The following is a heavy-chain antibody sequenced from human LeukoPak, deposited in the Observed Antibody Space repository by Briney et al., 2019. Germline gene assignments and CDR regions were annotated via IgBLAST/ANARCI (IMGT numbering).Heavy chain of an antibody. D-gene: IGHD6-13*01. CDR1: GYTLTELS. Sequence: ASVKVSCKVSGYTLTELSMHWVRQAPGKGLEWMGGFDPEDGETIYAQKFQGRVTMTEDTSTDTAYMELSSLRSEDTAVYYCATAVGRAAAASYYGMDVWGQGTTVTVSS. CDR3: ATAVGRAAAASYYGMDV. V-gene: IGHV1-24*01. J-gene: IGHJ6*02. CDR2: FDPEDGET.